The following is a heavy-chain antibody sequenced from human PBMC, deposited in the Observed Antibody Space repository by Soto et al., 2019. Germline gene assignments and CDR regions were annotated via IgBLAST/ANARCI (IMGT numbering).Heavy chain of an antibody. CDR1: GGTFSSYA. CDR2: IIPIFGTA. V-gene: IGHV1-69*13. D-gene: IGHD3-22*01. CDR3: ARAPYYYDSSGYYYGWFDP. Sequence: SVKVSCKASGGTFSSYAISWVRQAPGQGLEWMGGIIPIFGTANYAQKFQGRVTITADESTSTAYMELSSLRSEDTAVYYCARAPYYYDSSGYYYGWFDPWGQGTLVTVSS. J-gene: IGHJ5*02.